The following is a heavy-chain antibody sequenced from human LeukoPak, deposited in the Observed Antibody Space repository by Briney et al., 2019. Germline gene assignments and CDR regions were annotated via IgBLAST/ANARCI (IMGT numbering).Heavy chain of an antibody. CDR2: INPNSGGT. CDR1: GYTFTGYY. CDR3: ARDQGGYDVGGNWFDP. V-gene: IGHV1-2*02. J-gene: IGHJ5*02. D-gene: IGHD5-12*01. Sequence: ASVKVSCKASGYTFTGYYMHWVRQAPGQGLEWMGWINPNSGGTNYAQKFQGRVTMTRDTSTSTAYMELSRLRSDDTAVYYCARDQGGYDVGGNWFDPWGQGTLVTVSS.